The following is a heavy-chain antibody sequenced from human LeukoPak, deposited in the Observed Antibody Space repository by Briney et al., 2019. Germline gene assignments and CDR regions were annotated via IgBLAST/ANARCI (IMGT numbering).Heavy chain of an antibody. D-gene: IGHD1-26*01. V-gene: IGHV3-21*01. CDR2: ISSSSSYI. CDR3: ARARASFNPFDY. CDR1: GFTFSSYG. Sequence: GGSLRLSCAASGFTFSSYGMSWVRQAPGKGLEWVSSISSSSSYIYYADSVKGRFTISRDNAKNSLYLQMNSLRAEDTAVYYCARARASFNPFDYWGQGTLVTVSS. J-gene: IGHJ4*02.